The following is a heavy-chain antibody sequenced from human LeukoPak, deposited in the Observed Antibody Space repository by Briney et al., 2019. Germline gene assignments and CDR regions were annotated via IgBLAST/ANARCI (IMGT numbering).Heavy chain of an antibody. CDR2: INSDGSST. CDR1: GFTFDDYG. V-gene: IGHV3-20*04. CDR3: ARDGGYSGYDCWFDS. J-gene: IGHJ5*01. D-gene: IGHD5-12*01. Sequence: PGGSLRLSCAASGFTFDDYGMSWVRQAPGKGLEWVSGINSDGSSTRYADSVKGRFTISRDNAKNTLYLQMNSLGAEDTAVYYCARDGGYSGYDCWFDSWGQGTLVTVSS.